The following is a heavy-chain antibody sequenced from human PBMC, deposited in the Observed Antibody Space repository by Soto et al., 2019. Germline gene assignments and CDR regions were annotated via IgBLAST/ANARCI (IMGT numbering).Heavy chain of an antibody. CDR3: AKQSHSTYGDYYYYAMEV. CDR1: GVSISIGGDA. Sequence: SGTXALTCAVSGVSISIGGDAWSWIRQPPGNGLEWIGYIYQSGSTYYNPSLKSRVTISVDRSRNHFSLKLSSVTAADTAVYFCAKQSHSTYGDYYYYAMEVWGQATTVKVYS. J-gene: IGHJ6*01. V-gene: IGHV4-30-2*01. CDR2: IYQSGST. D-gene: IGHD4-4*01.